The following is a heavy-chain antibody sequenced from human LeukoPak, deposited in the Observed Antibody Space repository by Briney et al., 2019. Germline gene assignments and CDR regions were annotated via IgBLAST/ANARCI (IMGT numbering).Heavy chain of an antibody. D-gene: IGHD6-13*01. CDR2: IWYDGSNK. J-gene: IGHJ3*02. V-gene: IGHV3-33*01. CDR3: ARDQGSSSCTDAFDI. Sequence: WVAVIWYDGSNKYYADSVKGRFTISRDNSKNTLYLQMNSLRAEDTAVHSCARDQGSSSCTDAFDIWGQGTMVTVSS.